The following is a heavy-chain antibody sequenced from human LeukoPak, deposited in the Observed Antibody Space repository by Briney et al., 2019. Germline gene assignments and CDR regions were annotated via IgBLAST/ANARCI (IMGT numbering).Heavy chain of an antibody. Sequence: GSLRLSCAASGFTFSSYALTWVRQPPGKGLEWVSAISASGSGTYYAASVRGRFTISRDNSKNTMYVQMNSLRVEDTAVYYCAKVWGGSSGWYYFDYWGQGTQVTVSP. D-gene: IGHD6-19*01. J-gene: IGHJ4*02. CDR2: ISASGSGT. V-gene: IGHV3-23*01. CDR1: GFTFSSYA. CDR3: AKVWGGSSGWYYFDY.